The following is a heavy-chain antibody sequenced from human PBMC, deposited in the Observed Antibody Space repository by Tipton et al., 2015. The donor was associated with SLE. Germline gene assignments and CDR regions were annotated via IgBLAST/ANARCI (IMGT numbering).Heavy chain of an antibody. V-gene: IGHV4-39*07. J-gene: IGHJ6*02. D-gene: IGHD6-6*01. CDR1: GGSISSGSYY. CDR2: INHSGST. Sequence: LRLSCTVSGGSISSGSYYWSWIRQPPGKGLEWIGEINHSGSTNYNPSLKSRVTISVDTSKNQFSLKLSSVTAADTAVYYCARGGIAARPGYYYYAMDVWGQGTTVTVSS. CDR3: ARGGIAARPGYYYYAMDV.